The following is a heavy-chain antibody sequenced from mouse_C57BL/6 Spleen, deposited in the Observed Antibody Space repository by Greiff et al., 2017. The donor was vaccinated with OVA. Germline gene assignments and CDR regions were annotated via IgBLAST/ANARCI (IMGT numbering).Heavy chain of an antibody. CDR3: ARRVLHYYAMDY. CDR2: INPSTGGT. D-gene: IGHD1-1*01. Sequence: EVQLQQSGPALVKPGASVTISCKASGYSFTGYYMNWVKRSPEKSLEWIGEINPSTGGTTYNQKFKAKATLTVDKSSSTAYMQLKSLTSEDSAVYYCARRVLHYYAMDYWGQGTSVTVSS. CDR1: GYSFTGYY. V-gene: IGHV1-42*01. J-gene: IGHJ4*01.